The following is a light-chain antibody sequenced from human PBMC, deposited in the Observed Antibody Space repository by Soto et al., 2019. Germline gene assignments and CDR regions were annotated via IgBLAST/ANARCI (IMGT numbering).Light chain of an antibody. Sequence: EIVLTQSPATLSLSPGERAPLSCRASQSVSSYLAWYQQKPGQAPRLLIYDASNRATGIPARFSGSGSGTDFTLTISSLEPEDFAVYYCQQRSNWHFTFGPGTKV. CDR3: QQRSNWHFT. CDR2: DAS. J-gene: IGKJ3*01. CDR1: QSVSSY. V-gene: IGKV3-11*01.